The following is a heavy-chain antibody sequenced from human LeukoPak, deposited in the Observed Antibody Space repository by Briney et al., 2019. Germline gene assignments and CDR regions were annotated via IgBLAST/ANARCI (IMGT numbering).Heavy chain of an antibody. Sequence: GRSLRLSCAASAFTFSSYGMHWVRQAPGKGLEWVALISYDGSDKYYADSVKGRFTISRDNSKNTLYLQMNSLRAEDTAVYYCARGMVQATDFDYWGQGTLVTVSS. CDR3: ARGMVQATDFDY. D-gene: IGHD1-26*01. CDR1: AFTFSSYG. J-gene: IGHJ4*02. CDR2: ISYDGSDK. V-gene: IGHV3-30*03.